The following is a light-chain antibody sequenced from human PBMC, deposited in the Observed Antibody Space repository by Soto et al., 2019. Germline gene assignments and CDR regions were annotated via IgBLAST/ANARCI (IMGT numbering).Light chain of an antibody. J-gene: IGLJ1*01. CDR2: DVS. CDR3: SSYTSSTTDV. V-gene: IGLV2-14*03. CDR1: SSDVGGYNF. Sequence: QSALTQPASVSGSPGQSITISCTGTSSDVGGYNFVSWYQHHPGKAPKLMIYDVSNRPSGVSDRFSGSKSGITASLTISGLQAEDEADYYCSSYTSSTTDVFGTGTQLAVL.